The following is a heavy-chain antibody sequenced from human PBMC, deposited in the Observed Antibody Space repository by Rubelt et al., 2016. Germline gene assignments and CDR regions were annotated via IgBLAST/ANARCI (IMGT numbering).Heavy chain of an antibody. CDR1: GYTFTSYY. D-gene: IGHD3-10*01. Sequence: QVQLVQSGAEAKKPGASVKVSCKASGYTFTSYYMHWVRQAPGQGLEWMGIINPSGGSTTYAQKFQGRVTMTRDTSTSTVYMDLSSLGCEDTAVYYCARVGFYYDSGSYVDWGQGTLVTVSS. CDR2: INPSGGST. V-gene: IGHV1-46*01. CDR3: ARVGFYYDSGSYVD. J-gene: IGHJ4*02.